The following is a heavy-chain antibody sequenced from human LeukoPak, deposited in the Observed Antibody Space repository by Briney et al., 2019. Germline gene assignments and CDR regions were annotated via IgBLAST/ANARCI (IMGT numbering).Heavy chain of an antibody. CDR3: ARGAAAGTHGDLYYFDY. CDR2: IYSGGST. V-gene: IGHV3-66*01. Sequence: GGSLRLSCAASGFTVSSNYMSWVRQAPGKGLEWVSVIYSGGSTYYADSVKGRFTISRDNSKNTLYLQMNSLRAEDTAVYYCARGAAAGTHGDLYYFDYWGQGTLVTVSS. J-gene: IGHJ4*02. D-gene: IGHD6-13*01. CDR1: GFTVSSNY.